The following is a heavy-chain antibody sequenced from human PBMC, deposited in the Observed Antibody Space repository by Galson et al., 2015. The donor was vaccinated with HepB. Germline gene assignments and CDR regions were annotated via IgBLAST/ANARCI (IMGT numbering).Heavy chain of an antibody. J-gene: IGHJ4*02. CDR1: GFSFSIYG. CDR2: ISSSGGST. D-gene: IGHD3-10*01. V-gene: IGHV3-64*02. CDR3: ARDRRGIWFGEFDY. Sequence: SLRLSCAASGFSFSIYGMHWVRQAPGKGLEYVPGISSSGGSTDYAASVKGRFTIARDNSKSTLYLQMGSLRPEDMAVYYCARDRRGIWFGEFDYWGQGTLATVSS.